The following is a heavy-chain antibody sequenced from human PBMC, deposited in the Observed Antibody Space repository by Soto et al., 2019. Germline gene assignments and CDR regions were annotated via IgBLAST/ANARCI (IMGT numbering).Heavy chain of an antibody. Sequence: SETLSLTCAVSGYSISSGYYWGWLRQPPGKGLEWLGSIYHGGSTYYNPSLNSRVTLSIDMTNNHVSLILHSVTAADTAVYYCARVGPCVPYYYDSSPYTFENWFDPWGQGTLVTVSS. CDR3: ARVGPCVPYYYDSSPYTFENWFDP. CDR2: IYHGGST. D-gene: IGHD3-22*01. CDR1: GYSISSGYY. V-gene: IGHV4-38-2*01. J-gene: IGHJ5*02.